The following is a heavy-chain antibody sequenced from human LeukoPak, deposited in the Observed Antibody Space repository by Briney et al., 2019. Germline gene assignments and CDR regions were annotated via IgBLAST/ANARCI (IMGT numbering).Heavy chain of an antibody. D-gene: IGHD1-14*01. V-gene: IGHV3-23*01. CDR3: AKDRAPDGGRLDYFDY. J-gene: IGHJ4*02. CDR1: GFTFSTFA. Sequence: GESLRLSCAASGFTFSTFAMSWVRQAPGKGLEWVAEISTSGGGTYYADSVTGRFTISRDNSKNTLYLQMNSLRAEDTAVYYCAKDRAPDGGRLDYFDYWGQGTLVTVSS. CDR2: ISTSGGGT.